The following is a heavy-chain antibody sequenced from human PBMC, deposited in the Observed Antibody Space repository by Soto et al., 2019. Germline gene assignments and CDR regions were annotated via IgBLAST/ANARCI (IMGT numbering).Heavy chain of an antibody. V-gene: IGHV3-23*01. J-gene: IGHJ6*01. D-gene: IGHD2-8*02. CDR2: ISGSDGST. Sequence: EVQLLESGGGLVQPGGSLRLSCAASGFTFNNYAMTWVRQAPGKGLEWVSTISGSDGSTYYADSVKGRLTISRDNSKNALYLQMSSLRADDTALYYCVKDWTGDTCPCMDVWGQGTTVTVSS. CDR3: VKDWTGDTCPCMDV. CDR1: GFTFNNYA.